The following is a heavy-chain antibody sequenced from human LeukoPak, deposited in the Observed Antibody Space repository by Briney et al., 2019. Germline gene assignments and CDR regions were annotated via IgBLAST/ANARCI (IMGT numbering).Heavy chain of an antibody. CDR1: GFTFSNYT. CDR3: ARDSRGTIFGVVITYFDY. CDR2: ISSSSSTI. V-gene: IGHV3-48*04. Sequence: GGSLRLSCAASGFTFSNYTMNWVRQAPGKGLEWVSYISSSSSTIYYADSVKGRFTISRDNAKNSLYLQMNSLRAEDTAVYYCARDSRGTIFGVVITYFDYWGQGTLVTVSS. D-gene: IGHD3-3*01. J-gene: IGHJ4*02.